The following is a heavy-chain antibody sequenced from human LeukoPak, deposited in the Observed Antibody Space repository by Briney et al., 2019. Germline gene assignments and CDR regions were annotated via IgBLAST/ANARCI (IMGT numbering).Heavy chain of an antibody. Sequence: KPSETLSLTCTVSGDSISNGVKYWSWIRQHPGRGLEWIGYFYHSGRSYYNPSLKSRITMSVDTSKNQFSLNLSSVTAADTAVYYCARDQVECTGGTCQSRVGFDFWGQGTLVTVSS. D-gene: IGHD2-8*02. J-gene: IGHJ4*02. CDR2: FYHSGRS. CDR3: ARDQVECTGGTCQSRVGFDF. V-gene: IGHV4-31*03. CDR1: GDSISNGVKY.